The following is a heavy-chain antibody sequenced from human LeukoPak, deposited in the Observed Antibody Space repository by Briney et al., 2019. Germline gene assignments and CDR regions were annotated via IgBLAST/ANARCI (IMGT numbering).Heavy chain of an antibody. D-gene: IGHD1-26*01. J-gene: IGHJ4*02. CDR3: SKLRHVGATDILAY. V-gene: IGHV3-23*01. CDR2: ISGSGGST. Sequence: GGSLRLSCAASGFTFSSYAMSWVRQAPGKGLEWVSAISGSGGSTYYADSVKGRFTISRDNSTNTPSLQMNSLRTTATAVFYCSKLRHVGATDILAYWGQGTLVTVSS. CDR1: GFTFSSYA.